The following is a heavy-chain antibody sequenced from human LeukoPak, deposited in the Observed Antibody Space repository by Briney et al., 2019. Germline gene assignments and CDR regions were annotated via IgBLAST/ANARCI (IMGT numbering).Heavy chain of an antibody. V-gene: IGHV4-59*02. J-gene: IGHJ4*02. CDR3: ARDSAGTYNEPKYFDY. Sequence: ETLSLTCTVSGGSVSRYYWNWIRQPPGKGLEWIGYIYYSGITNCNPSLKSRVTISVDTSKNQFSLKLTSVTAADTAVYYCARDSAGTYNEPKYFDYWGQGTLVTVSS. CDR2: IYYSGIT. CDR1: GGSVSRYY. D-gene: IGHD1-1*01.